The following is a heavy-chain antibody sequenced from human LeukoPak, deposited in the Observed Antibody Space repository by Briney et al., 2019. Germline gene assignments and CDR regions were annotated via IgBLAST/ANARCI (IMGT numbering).Heavy chain of an antibody. Sequence: SETLSLTCAVYGVSFSGYYWSWVREPPGKGLEWIGEINHSGSTNYNPSIKSRVTISVDTSKNQCSLNLTSVTAADTAVYYCARLYIGGYSRSTNYTWSDPWGQGTLVTVSS. D-gene: IGHD6-13*01. V-gene: IGHV4-34*01. J-gene: IGHJ5*02. CDR1: GVSFSGYY. CDR2: INHSGST. CDR3: ARLYIGGYSRSTNYTWSDP.